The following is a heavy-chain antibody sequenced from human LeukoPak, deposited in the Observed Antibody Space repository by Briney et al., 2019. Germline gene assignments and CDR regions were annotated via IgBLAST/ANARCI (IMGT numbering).Heavy chain of an antibody. D-gene: IGHD1-26*01. V-gene: IGHV4-59*01. CDR3: ARYSGSYPHDAFEI. CDR1: GGSISSYY. J-gene: IGHJ3*02. CDR2: IYYSGST. Sequence: SETLSRTCTVSGGSISSYYWSWIRQPPGKGLEWIGYIYYSGSTSYNPSLKSRVTISVDTSKNQFSLKLRSVTAADTAVYYCARYSGSYPHDAFEIWGQGTMVTVSS.